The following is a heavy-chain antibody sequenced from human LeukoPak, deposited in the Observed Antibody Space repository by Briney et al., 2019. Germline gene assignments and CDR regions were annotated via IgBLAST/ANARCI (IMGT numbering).Heavy chain of an antibody. V-gene: IGHV4-38-2*02. J-gene: IGHJ4*02. D-gene: IGHD6-6*01. CDR3: ARGVARSSKFHFSYYFDY. CDR1: GYSISSGYY. CDR2: IYYSGNT. Sequence: SETLSLTCTVSGYSISSGYYWAWIRQPPGKGLEWIGSIYYSGNTYYNPSLKSRVTISLDTSKNQFSLKLSSVTAADTAVYYCARGVARSSKFHFSYYFDYWGQGTLVTVSS.